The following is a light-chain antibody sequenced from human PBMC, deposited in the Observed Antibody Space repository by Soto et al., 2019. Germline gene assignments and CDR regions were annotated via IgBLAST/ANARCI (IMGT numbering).Light chain of an antibody. CDR1: SSDVGGYKY. CDR3: SSYTSSSTLWV. J-gene: IGLJ3*02. CDR2: EVS. V-gene: IGLV2-14*01. Sequence: QSALTQPASVSGSPGQSITISCTGTSSDVGGYKYVSWYQQHPGKAPKLMIYEVSNRPSGVSNRFSGSKSGNPASLTISGLQAEDEADYYCSSYTSSSTLWVFGGGTKLTVL.